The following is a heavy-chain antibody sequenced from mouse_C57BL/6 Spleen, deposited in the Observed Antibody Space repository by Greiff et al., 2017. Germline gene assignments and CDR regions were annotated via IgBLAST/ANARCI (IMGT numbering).Heavy chain of an antibody. J-gene: IGHJ2*01. CDR3: AREGTAYFDY. CDR1: GYTFTSYW. V-gene: IGHV1-64*01. Sequence: QVQLQQSGAELVKPGASVKLSCKASGYTFTSYWMHWVKQRPGQGLEWIGMIHPNSGSTNYNEKFKSKATLTVDKSSSTAYMQLSSLTSEDSAVYYCAREGTAYFDYWGQGTTLTVSS. CDR2: IHPNSGST. D-gene: IGHD3-3*01.